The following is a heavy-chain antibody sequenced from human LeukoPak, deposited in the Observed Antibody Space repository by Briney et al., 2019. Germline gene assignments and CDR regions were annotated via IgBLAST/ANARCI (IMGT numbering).Heavy chain of an antibody. D-gene: IGHD6-19*01. Sequence: ASVKVSCKPSGYTFTSYGISWVRQAPGQGLEWMGWISAYNGNTNYAQKLQGRVTMTTDTSTSTAYMELSSLRSEDTAVYYCASEGSYSSGWYPNPVDYWGQGTLVTVSS. CDR1: GYTFTSYG. J-gene: IGHJ4*02. CDR3: ASEGSYSSGWYPNPVDY. CDR2: ISAYNGNT. V-gene: IGHV1-18*01.